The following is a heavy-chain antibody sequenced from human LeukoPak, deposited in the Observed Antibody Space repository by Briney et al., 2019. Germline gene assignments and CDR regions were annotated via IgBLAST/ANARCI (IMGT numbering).Heavy chain of an antibody. V-gene: IGHV1-46*01. CDR3: ARGMRNFLH. CDR2: INPGGGST. J-gene: IGHJ1*01. CDR1: GYTFINYY. Sequence: ASVKVSCKASGYTFINYYMHWVRRAPGQGVEWMGIINPGGGSTNYAQKFQGRVTMTRDTSTSTVYMELNSLRSEDTAVYYCARGMRNFLHWGQGTLVTVSS.